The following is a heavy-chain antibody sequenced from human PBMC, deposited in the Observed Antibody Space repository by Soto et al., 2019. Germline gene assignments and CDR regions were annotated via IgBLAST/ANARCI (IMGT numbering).Heavy chain of an antibody. Sequence: QVQLVQSGAEVKKPGASVKVSCKASGYTFTTYAIHWVRQAPGQRLEWMGWINAGNGNTKYSQKFQGRVTITTDTSASTAYMELSSLRYEDTAVYYCARGRTIVAAGTGAFDIWGQGTMVTVSS. CDR1: GYTFTTYA. J-gene: IGHJ3*02. CDR2: INAGNGNT. CDR3: ARGRTIVAAGTGAFDI. D-gene: IGHD6-13*01. V-gene: IGHV1-3*01.